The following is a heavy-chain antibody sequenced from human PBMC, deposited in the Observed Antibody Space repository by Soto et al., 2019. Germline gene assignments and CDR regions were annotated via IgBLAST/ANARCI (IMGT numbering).Heavy chain of an antibody. D-gene: IGHD4-17*01. CDR2: ISYDGSNK. V-gene: IGHV3-30-3*01. CDR1: GFTFSSYA. CDR3: ARETTTNWFDP. J-gene: IGHJ5*02. Sequence: PGGSLRLSCAASGFTFSSYAMHWVRQAPGKGLEWVAVISYDGSNKYYADSVKGRFTISRDNSKNTLYLQMNSLRAEDTAVYYCARETTTNWFDPWGQGTLVTVSS.